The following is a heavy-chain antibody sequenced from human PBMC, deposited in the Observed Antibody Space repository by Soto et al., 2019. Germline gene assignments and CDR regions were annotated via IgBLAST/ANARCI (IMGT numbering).Heavy chain of an antibody. CDR1: GYTFTRYD. V-gene: IGHV1-8*01. Sequence: QVQLVQSGAEVKKPGASVKVSCKASGYTFTRYDINWVRQATGQGHEWMGWMNPNSGNTGYAQKFQGRVNMTRNTSISTAYMELSRLRSEDTAVYFGARERAVGFDPWGQGTVVTVSS. J-gene: IGHJ5*02. D-gene: IGHD2-15*01. CDR3: ARERAVGFDP. CDR2: MNPNSGNT.